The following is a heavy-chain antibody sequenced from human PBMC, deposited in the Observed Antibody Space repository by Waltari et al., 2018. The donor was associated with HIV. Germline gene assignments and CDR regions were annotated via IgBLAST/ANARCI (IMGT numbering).Heavy chain of an antibody. D-gene: IGHD4-4*01. V-gene: IGHV6-1*02. J-gene: IGHJ4*02. CDR3: ARDSNGLDY. CDR1: GASVPSDSAA. Sequence: HVQLLQSGPGLVTSSQTLSITCAISGASVPSDSAAGDWIRLSPSGRLEWLGRTYHRSKWFQLYAPSVRGRIRVDVDTSVNHFSLHLDSVTPDDTTVYYCARDSNGLDYWGQGTVVTVSS. CDR2: TYHRSKWFQ.